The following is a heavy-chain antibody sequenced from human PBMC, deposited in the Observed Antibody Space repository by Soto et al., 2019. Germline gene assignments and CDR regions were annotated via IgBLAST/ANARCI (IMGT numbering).Heavy chain of an antibody. CDR2: ITTSSNTI. J-gene: IGHJ4*02. CDR1: GFTFNTYS. CDR3: ARGSVIYFDY. D-gene: IGHD2-21*01. V-gene: IGHV3-48*01. Sequence: EVQLVESGGGLVQPGGSLRLSCAASGFTFNTYSMNWVRQAPGKGLEWISYITTSSNTIYYADSVKGRFTISRDNGKNSLYLQMDTVRAEDTAVYYCARGSVIYFDYWGQGTLVTVSS.